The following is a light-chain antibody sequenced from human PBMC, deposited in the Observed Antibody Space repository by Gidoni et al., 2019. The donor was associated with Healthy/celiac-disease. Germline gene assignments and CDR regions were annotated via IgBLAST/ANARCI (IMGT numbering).Light chain of an antibody. CDR1: SSDVVGYNY. V-gene: IGLV2-14*01. J-gene: IGLJ2*01. CDR2: DVS. CDR3: SSYTSSSTVV. Sequence: QSALTQPASVSGSPGQSITISCTGTSSDVVGYNYVAWYQQQPGTAPKLMIYDVSNRPSGVSNRFSGSKSGNTASLTISGLQAEDEADYYCSSYTSSSTVVFCGGTKLTVL.